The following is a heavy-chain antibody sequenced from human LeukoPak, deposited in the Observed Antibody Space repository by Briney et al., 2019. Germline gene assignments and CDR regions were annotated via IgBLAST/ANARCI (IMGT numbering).Heavy chain of an antibody. CDR1: GFTFSTYA. J-gene: IGHJ4*02. V-gene: IGHV3-23*01. CDR3: AKDRSDNKTWYAGSH. Sequence: GGSLRLSCAASGFTFSTYAMSWVRQAPGKGLEWVSGISGSGDSTYYADSVKGRFTISRDNSWNTLFLQMNSLRDEDTAVYYCAKDRSDNKTWYAGSHWGQGTLVIVSS. CDR2: ISGSGDST. D-gene: IGHD2-8*01.